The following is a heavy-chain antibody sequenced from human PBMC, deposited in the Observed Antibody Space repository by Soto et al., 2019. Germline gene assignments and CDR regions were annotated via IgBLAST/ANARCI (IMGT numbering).Heavy chain of an antibody. CDR2: ISSSGSTI. J-gene: IGHJ4*02. CDR1: GFTFSDDY. D-gene: IGHD2-21*02. Sequence: GGTLRLSCAASGFTFSDDYMSWIRQAPRKGLEWVSYISSSGSTIYYADSVKGRFTISRDNAKNSLYLQMNSLIAEDTAVYYCARDWAAVVVTPFAYFDYWGQGTLVTVSS. CDR3: ARDWAAVVVTPFAYFDY. V-gene: IGHV3-11*01.